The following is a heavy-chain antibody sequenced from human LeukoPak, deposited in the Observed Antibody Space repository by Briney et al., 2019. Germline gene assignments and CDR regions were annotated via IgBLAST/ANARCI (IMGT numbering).Heavy chain of an antibody. V-gene: IGHV5-51*01. J-gene: IGHJ5*02. CDR3: ARFAEYCSSTSCPWFDP. D-gene: IGHD2-2*01. Sequence: GEALKISCKGSGYSFTSYWIGWGRQMPGKGLEWMGIIYPGESDTRYSPSFQGQVTISADKSISTAYLQWSSLKASDTAMYYCARFAEYCSSTSCPWFDPWGQGTLVTVSS. CDR1: GYSFTSYW. CDR2: IYPGESDT.